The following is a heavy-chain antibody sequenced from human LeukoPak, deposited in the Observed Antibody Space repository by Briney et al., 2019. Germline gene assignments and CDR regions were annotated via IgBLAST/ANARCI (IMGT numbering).Heavy chain of an antibody. D-gene: IGHD2-15*01. V-gene: IGHV4-39*01. CDR1: GGSISSSSYY. CDR3: ARHGGFRYCSGGSCYSYNWFDP. CDR2: IYYSGST. Sequence: PSETLSLTCTVSGGSISSSSYYWGWIRQPPGKGLEWIGSIYYSGSTNYNPSLKSRVTISVDTSKNQFSLKLSSVTAADTAVYYCARHGGFRYCSGGSCYSYNWFDPWGQGTLVTVSS. J-gene: IGHJ5*02.